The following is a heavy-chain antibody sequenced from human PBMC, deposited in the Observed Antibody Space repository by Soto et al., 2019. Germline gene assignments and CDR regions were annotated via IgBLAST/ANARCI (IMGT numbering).Heavy chain of an antibody. V-gene: IGHV1-69*01. CDR1: GGTFSSYA. J-gene: IGHJ4*02. D-gene: IGHD6-6*01. CDR3: ARYRLSIAARRGSCDY. CDR2: IIPIFGTA. Sequence: QVQLVQSGAEVKKPGSSVKVSCKASGGTFSSYAISWVRQAPGQGLEWMGGIIPIFGTANYAQKFQGRVTITADESTSTAYMELSSLRSEDKAVYYCARYRLSIAARRGSCDYGGQGTLVTVSS.